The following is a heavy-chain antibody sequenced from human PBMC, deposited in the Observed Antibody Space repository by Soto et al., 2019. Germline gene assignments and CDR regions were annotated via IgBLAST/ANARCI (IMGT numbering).Heavy chain of an antibody. D-gene: IGHD6-13*01. CDR2: IYPGDSDT. CDR1: GYSFTSYW. J-gene: IGHJ3*02. CDR3: VRHGYSSCWTVPDAFDI. Sequence: GESLKISCKGSGYSFTSYWIGWVRQMPGKGLEWMGIIYPGDSDTRYSPSFQGQVTISADKSISTAYLQWSSLKASDTAMFFFVRHGYSSCWTVPDAFDIWGQGTMVTVSS. V-gene: IGHV5-51*01.